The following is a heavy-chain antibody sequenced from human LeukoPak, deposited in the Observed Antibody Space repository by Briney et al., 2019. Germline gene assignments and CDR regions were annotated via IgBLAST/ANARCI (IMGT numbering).Heavy chain of an antibody. D-gene: IGHD3-22*01. CDR2: IKQDGSEK. J-gene: IGHJ4*02. V-gene: IGHV3-7*01. CDR1: GFTFSNYW. CDR3: ARDFRHYDSSGYGEVFDY. Sequence: GGSLRLSCAAYGFTFSNYWMSWVRQAPGKGLEWVANIKQDGSEKYYVDSVKGRFTISRDNAKNSLYLQMNSLRAEDTAVYCCARDFRHYDSSGYGEVFDYWGQGTLVTVSS.